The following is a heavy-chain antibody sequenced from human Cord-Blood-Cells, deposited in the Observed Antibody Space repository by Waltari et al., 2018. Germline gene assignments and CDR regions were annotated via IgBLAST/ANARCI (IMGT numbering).Heavy chain of an antibody. CDR1: GGSISSSSYY. V-gene: IGHV4-39*07. Sequence: QLQLQESGPGLVKPSETLSLPCTVSGGSISSSSYYWGWIRQPPGKGLEWIGGIYYSGSTYYNPSLKSRVTISVDTSKNQFSLKLSSVTAADTAVYYCARQDYYDSSGYNWFDPWGQGTLVTVSS. J-gene: IGHJ5*02. D-gene: IGHD3-22*01. CDR2: IYYSGST. CDR3: ARQDYYDSSGYNWFDP.